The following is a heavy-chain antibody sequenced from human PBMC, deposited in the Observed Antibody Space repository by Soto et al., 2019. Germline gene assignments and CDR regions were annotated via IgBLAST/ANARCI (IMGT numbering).Heavy chain of an antibody. CDR3: ARTPNNGRAGVYGMDV. CDR2: IDGDSGDT. D-gene: IGHD2-8*01. V-gene: IGHV1-2*04. Sequence: QVQLVQSGAEVKKPGASVKVSCKASGYTFTNYYIHWVRQAPGQGLEWMGWIDGDSGDTKDAQKFQGWVTMTRDTSINTDYMELSRLTSDDTAVYSCARTPNNGRAGVYGMDVWGQGTTVTVSS. CDR1: GYTFTNYY. J-gene: IGHJ6*02.